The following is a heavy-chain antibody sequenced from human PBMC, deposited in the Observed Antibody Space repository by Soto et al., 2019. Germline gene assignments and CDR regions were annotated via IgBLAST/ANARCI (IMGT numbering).Heavy chain of an antibody. J-gene: IGHJ5*02. V-gene: IGHV4-39*01. CDR2: IYYSGST. CDR3: ARHLQVGLWFGAPQNWFDP. CDR1: GGSISSSSYY. Sequence: QLQLQESGPGLVKPSETLSLTCTVSGGSISSSSYYWGWIRQPPGKGLEWIGSIYYSGSTYYNPSLKSRVTISVDTSKNQFSLKLSSVTAADTAVYYCARHLQVGLWFGAPQNWFDPWGQGTLVTVSA. D-gene: IGHD3-10*01.